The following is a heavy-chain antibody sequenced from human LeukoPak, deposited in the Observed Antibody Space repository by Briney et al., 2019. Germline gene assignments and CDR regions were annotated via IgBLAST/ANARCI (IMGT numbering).Heavy chain of an antibody. CDR1: GGSFSGYY. CDR3: ARGGGMATAPFDY. Sequence: PSETLSLTCAVYGGSFSGYYWSWIRQPPGKGLEWIGEINHSGSTNYNPSLKSRVTISVDTSKNQFSLKLSSVTAADTAVYYCARGGGMATAPFDYWGQGTLVTVSS. D-gene: IGHD5-24*01. CDR2: INHSGST. V-gene: IGHV4-34*01. J-gene: IGHJ4*02.